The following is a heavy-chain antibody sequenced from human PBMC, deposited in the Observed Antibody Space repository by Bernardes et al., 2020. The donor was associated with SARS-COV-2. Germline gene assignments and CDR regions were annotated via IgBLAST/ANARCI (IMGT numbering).Heavy chain of an antibody. V-gene: IGHV3-7*01. Sequence: GGSLRLSCAASGFTFSDSWRNWVRQAPGKGLEWVANIKHDGSEKYYVDSVKGRFTISRDNAKNSLYLQMNSLRVEDTAVYYCTKKLGEDWGQGTLVTVSS. CDR2: IKHDGSEK. CDR3: TKKLGED. CDR1: GFTFSDSW. J-gene: IGHJ4*02. D-gene: IGHD3-16*01.